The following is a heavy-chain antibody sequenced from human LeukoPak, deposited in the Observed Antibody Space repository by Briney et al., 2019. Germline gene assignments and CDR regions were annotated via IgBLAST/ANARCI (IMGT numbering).Heavy chain of an antibody. CDR1: GFTFSGYA. D-gene: IGHD1-1*01. Sequence: GGSLRLSCAASGFTFSGYAMSWVRQAPGKGLEWVSAISGSGGSTYYADSVKGRFTISRDNSKNTLYLRMNSLRAEDTAVYYCAKDFWNVDDGYWGQGTLVTVSS. CDR2: ISGSGGST. J-gene: IGHJ4*02. V-gene: IGHV3-23*01. CDR3: AKDFWNVDDGY.